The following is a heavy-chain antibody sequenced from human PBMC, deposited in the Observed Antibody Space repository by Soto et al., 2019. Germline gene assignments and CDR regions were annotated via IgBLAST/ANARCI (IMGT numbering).Heavy chain of an antibody. CDR2: ISAYNGNT. CDR3: ARDGGGRGVISYYFYGMDV. D-gene: IGHD3-10*01. V-gene: IGHV1-18*01. CDR1: GYTFTSYG. Sequence: ASVKVSCKASGYTFTSYGISWVRQAPGQGLEWMGWISAYNGNTKYSQKFQGRVTITRDTSASTAYMELSSLRSEDTAVYYCARDGGGRGVISYYFYGMDVWGQGTTVTVAS. J-gene: IGHJ6*02.